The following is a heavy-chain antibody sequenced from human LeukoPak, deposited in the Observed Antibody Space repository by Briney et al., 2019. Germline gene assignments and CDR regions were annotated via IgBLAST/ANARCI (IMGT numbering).Heavy chain of an antibody. V-gene: IGHV3-23*01. CDR2: ISGSGGST. CDR1: GFTFSSYA. CDR3: AKEGGYYYDSSGYPIDY. J-gene: IGHJ4*02. D-gene: IGHD3-22*01. Sequence: GGSLGFSGAAPGFTFSSYAMSWVRQAPGKGLNWVSAISGSGGSTYYADSVKGRFTISRDNSKNTLYLQMNSLRAEDTAVYYCAKEGGYYYDSSGYPIDYWGQGTLVTVSS.